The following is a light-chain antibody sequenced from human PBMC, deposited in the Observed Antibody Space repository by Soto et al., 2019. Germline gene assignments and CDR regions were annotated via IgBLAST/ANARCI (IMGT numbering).Light chain of an antibody. CDR3: SSYTVSSTL. CDR2: DVT. J-gene: IGLJ2*01. V-gene: IGLV2-14*03. Sequence: QSALTQPASVSGSPGQSITISCNGSSGDVGGYDYVSWYQQLPGKAPKLMIYDVTNRPSGVSNRFSGSKSDNTASLTISGLQAEDEADYYCSSYTVSSTLFGGGTKL. CDR1: SGDVGGYDY.